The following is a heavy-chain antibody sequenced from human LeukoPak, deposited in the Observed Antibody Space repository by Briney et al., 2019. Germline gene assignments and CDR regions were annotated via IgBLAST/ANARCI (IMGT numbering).Heavy chain of an antibody. CDR1: GGTFSSYA. J-gene: IGHJ4*02. V-gene: IGHV1-69*06. CDR3: ATDRYDFWSGSSTDN. D-gene: IGHD3-3*01. Sequence: ASVKVSCKASGGTFSSYAIILVRQAPGPGLEGMGGIIPIFGTANYAQKFQGRVTITADKSTSTAYMELSSLRSEDTAVYYCATDRYDFWSGSSTDNWGQGTLVTVSS. CDR2: IIPIFGTA.